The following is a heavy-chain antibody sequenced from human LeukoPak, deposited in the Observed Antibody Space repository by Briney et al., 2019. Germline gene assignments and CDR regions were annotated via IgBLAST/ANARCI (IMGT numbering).Heavy chain of an antibody. D-gene: IGHD3-22*01. J-gene: IGHJ3*02. CDR3: ARGFYYDSGATWRAFNI. CDR2: INWNGYST. CDR1: GFTFDDYG. V-gene: IGHV3-20*04. Sequence: GGSLRLSCAASGFTFDDYGMSWVRRAPGKGLEWVSGINWNGYSTNYADSVKGRFTISRDNAKNSLYLQVNSLRAEDTALYYCARGFYYDSGATWRAFNIWGQGTMVTVFS.